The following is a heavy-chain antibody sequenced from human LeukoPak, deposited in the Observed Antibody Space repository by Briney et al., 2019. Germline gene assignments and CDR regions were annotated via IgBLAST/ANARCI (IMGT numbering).Heavy chain of an antibody. Sequence: GGSLRLSCAASGFTFSSYGMHWVRQAPGKGLEWVAVISYDGSSKYYADSVKGRFTISRDNSKNTLYLQMNSLRAEDTAVYYCAKRTYDSSVWGQGTLVTVSS. V-gene: IGHV3-30*18. J-gene: IGHJ4*02. CDR2: ISYDGSSK. D-gene: IGHD3-22*01. CDR1: GFTFSSYG. CDR3: AKRTYDSSV.